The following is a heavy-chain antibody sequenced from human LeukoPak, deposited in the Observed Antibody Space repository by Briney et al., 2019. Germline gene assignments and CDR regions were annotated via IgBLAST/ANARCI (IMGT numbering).Heavy chain of an antibody. CDR1: GFTFSSYG. V-gene: IGHV3-23*01. D-gene: IGHD6-13*01. CDR3: AKDRPTVYSSSWLHFLDS. CDR2: ISGSGGST. Sequence: PGGSLRLSCAASGFTFSSYGMIWVRQAPGKGLEWVSGISGSGGSTYLADSVKGRFTISRDNSKNTLYLEVNSLRADDTAVYYCAKDRPTVYSSSWLHFLDSWGQGTLVTVSS. J-gene: IGHJ4*02.